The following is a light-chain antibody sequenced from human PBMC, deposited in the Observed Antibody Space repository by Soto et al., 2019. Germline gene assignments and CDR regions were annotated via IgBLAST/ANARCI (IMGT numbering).Light chain of an antibody. Sequence: EIVLTQSPGTLSLSPGDRATLSCRASQSVSSSYLAWYQQKPGQAPRVLIYGASSRATGIPDRLSGSGSGTDFTLTISSLQAEDVAVYYCQQYYSIPTFGQGTKVDI. J-gene: IGKJ1*01. CDR3: QQYYSIPT. CDR1: QSVSSSY. CDR2: GAS. V-gene: IGKV3-20*01.